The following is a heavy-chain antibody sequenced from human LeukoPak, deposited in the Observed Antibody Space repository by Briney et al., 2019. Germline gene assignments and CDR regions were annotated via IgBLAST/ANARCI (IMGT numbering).Heavy chain of an antibody. J-gene: IGHJ4*02. CDR2: IRYDGSNK. V-gene: IGHV3-30*02. CDR1: GFTFSSYG. CDR3: AKDLSNYYGSGSSIDY. Sequence: SGGSLRLSCPASGFTFSSYGMHWVRQTPGKGLEWVAFIRYDGSNKYYADSVKGRFTISRDNSKNTLYLQMNSLRAEDTAVYYCAKDLSNYYGSGSSIDYWGQGTLVTVSS. D-gene: IGHD3-10*01.